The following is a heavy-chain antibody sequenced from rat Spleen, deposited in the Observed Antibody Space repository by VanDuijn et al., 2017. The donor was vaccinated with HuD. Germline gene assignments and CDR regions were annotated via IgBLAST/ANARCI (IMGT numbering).Heavy chain of an antibody. J-gene: IGHJ3*01. V-gene: IGHV5-25*01. CDR3: ARHQRGYSSRGFAY. D-gene: IGHD1-2*01. CDR2: ISTGGGNT. Sequence: EVQLVESGGGLVQPGRSMKLSCAASGFTFSNYYMAWVRQAPTKGLEWVASISTGGGNTYYRDSVKGRFTISRDNAKSTLYLQMDSLRSEDTATYYWARHQRGYSSRGFAYWGQGTLVTVSS. CDR1: GFTFSNYY.